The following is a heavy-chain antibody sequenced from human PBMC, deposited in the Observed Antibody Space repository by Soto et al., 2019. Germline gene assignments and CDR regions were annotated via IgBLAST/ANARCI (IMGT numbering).Heavy chain of an antibody. Sequence: SETLSLTCAVSGYSISSGHYWGWIRQPPGKGLEWIGSMSRSGSTYYNPSLKSRVTISVHTSQNQFSLNLTSETAADTAVYYCARGGGSYYRQDYFDYWGQGSLVTVSS. V-gene: IGHV4-38-2*01. J-gene: IGHJ4*02. CDR3: ARGGGSYYRQDYFDY. D-gene: IGHD1-26*01. CDR1: GYSISSGHY. CDR2: MSRSGST.